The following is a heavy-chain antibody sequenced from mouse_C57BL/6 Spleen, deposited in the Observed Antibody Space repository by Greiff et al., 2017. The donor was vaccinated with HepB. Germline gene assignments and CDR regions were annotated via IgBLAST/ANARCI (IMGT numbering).Heavy chain of an antibody. V-gene: IGHV1-63*01. J-gene: IGHJ4*01. CDR2: IYPGGGYT. Sequence: QVQLQQSGAELVRPGTSVKMSCKASGYTFTNYWIGWAKQRPGHGLEWIGDIYPGGGYTNYNEKFKGKATLTADKSSSTAYMQFSSLTSEDSAIYYCARYDRYAMDYWGQGTSVTVSS. CDR3: ARYDRYAMDY. D-gene: IGHD2-3*01. CDR1: GYTFTNYW.